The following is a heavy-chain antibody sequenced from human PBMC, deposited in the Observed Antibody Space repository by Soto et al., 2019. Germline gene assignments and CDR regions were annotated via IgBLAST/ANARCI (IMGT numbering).Heavy chain of an antibody. Sequence: ASVKVSCKASGYTFAIYAMHWVRQAPGQRLEWMGWINADNGNTNYAQNFQGRVTMTTDTSTTTAYMELRSLRSDDTAVYYCARGYYYESSGYPANSDYWGQGTLVTVSS. CDR1: GYTFAIYA. CDR3: ARGYYYESSGYPANSDY. J-gene: IGHJ4*02. D-gene: IGHD3-22*01. V-gene: IGHV1-3*01. CDR2: INADNGNT.